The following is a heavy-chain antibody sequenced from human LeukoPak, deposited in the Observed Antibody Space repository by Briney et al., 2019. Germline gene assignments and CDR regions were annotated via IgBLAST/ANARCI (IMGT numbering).Heavy chain of an antibody. Sequence: ASVKVSCKASGYTFTSYGISWVRQAPGQGLEWMGWISAYNGNTNYAQKLQGRVTMTTDTSTSTAYVELRSLRSDDTAVYYCARDNYYYGSGSYPYYFDYWGQGTLVTVSS. J-gene: IGHJ4*02. D-gene: IGHD3-10*01. CDR1: GYTFTSYG. CDR3: ARDNYYYGSGSYPYYFDY. V-gene: IGHV1-18*01. CDR2: ISAYNGNT.